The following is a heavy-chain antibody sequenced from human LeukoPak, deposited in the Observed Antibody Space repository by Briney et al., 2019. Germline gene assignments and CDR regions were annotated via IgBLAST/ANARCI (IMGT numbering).Heavy chain of an antibody. J-gene: IGHJ4*02. D-gene: IGHD5-24*01. CDR3: VKDDGWVQYAN. CDR1: GFTFSRYS. CDR2: IRADAVTT. Sequence: GGSLRLSCAASGFTFSRYSMNWVRQAPGKGLEWVSGIRADAVTTYYADSVKGRFIISRDNSKNTVYLQMNSLSAEDAAVYYCVKDDGWVQYANWGQGTLVTVSS. V-gene: IGHV3-23*01.